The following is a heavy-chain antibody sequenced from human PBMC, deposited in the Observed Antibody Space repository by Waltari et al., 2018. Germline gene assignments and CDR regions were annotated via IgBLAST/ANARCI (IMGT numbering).Heavy chain of an antibody. CDR1: RSSIRNNNYY. D-gene: IGHD5-12*01. V-gene: IGHV4-39*07. Sequence: QLQLQESGPGLVKPSETLSLTCTVSRSSIRNNNYYWGWVRQPPGKGLEWIGSFYKSGTTYYTPSRKSLVTISVDTSNNQFSLKLNSVTAADTAVYYCVRGYPDIVATISDYWGQGTLVIVSS. J-gene: IGHJ4*02. CDR2: FYKSGTT. CDR3: VRGYPDIVATISDY.